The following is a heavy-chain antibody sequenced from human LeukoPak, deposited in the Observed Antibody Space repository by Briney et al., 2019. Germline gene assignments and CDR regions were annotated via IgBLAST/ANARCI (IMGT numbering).Heavy chain of an antibody. J-gene: IGHJ4*01. CDR1: GGSISSDYN. V-gene: IGHV4-39*01. CDR2: IYYSGTP. CDR3: VRHRRWLLWPHY. Sequence: SETLSLTCTVSGGSISSDYNWGCFRQPPGKGLEWIASIYYSGTPYYNSSLKSRAAISVDTSKNQFSLKLSSVTAADTAVYYCVRHRRWLLWPHYWGQGTQVTVSS. D-gene: IGHD3-3*01.